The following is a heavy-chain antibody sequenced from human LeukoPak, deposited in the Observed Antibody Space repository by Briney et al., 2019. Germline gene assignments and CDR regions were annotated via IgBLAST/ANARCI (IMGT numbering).Heavy chain of an antibody. J-gene: IGHJ6*03. D-gene: IGHD2-15*01. CDR1: GGSFSGYY. CDR2: INHSGST. V-gene: IGHV4-34*01. CDR3: ARAHNIVVVVAATYDYYYMDV. Sequence: SETLSLTCAVYGGSFSGYYRSWIRQPPGKGLEWIGEINHSGSTNYNPSLKSRVTISVDTSKNQFSLKLSSVTAADTAVYYCARAHNIVVVVAATYDYYYMDVWGKGTTVTVSS.